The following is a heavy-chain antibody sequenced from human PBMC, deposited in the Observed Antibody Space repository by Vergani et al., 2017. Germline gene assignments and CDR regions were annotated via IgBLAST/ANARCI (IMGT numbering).Heavy chain of an antibody. CDR2: IYPGDSDT. D-gene: IGHD4-23*01. Sequence: EVQLVQSGAEVKKPGESLKISCKASGYSFTNFWIGWVRQMPGKALEWMGIIYPGDSDTRYSPSFQGQVTISADRSIRTAYLQWTSLKASDTAIFYCARLTYLSYGNKKGWFDPWGQGTLVTVSP. J-gene: IGHJ5*02. CDR1: GYSFTNFW. CDR3: ARLTYLSYGNKKGWFDP. V-gene: IGHV5-51*01.